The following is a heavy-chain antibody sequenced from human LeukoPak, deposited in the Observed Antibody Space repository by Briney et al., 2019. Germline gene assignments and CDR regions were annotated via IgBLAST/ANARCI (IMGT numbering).Heavy chain of an antibody. CDR2: SGSDEGDT. CDR1: TSY. Sequence: TSYILLVRQAPGRGLEWMGGSGSDEGDTYYAQKYQSKGTVTTDTSTSPAYMELRSLTSDDTAVYYCARDRWNFDDSSGSNRDFDSWGQGTLVTVSS. J-gene: IGHJ5*01. CDR3: ARDRWNFDDSSGSNRDFDS. V-gene: IGHV1-18*01. D-gene: IGHD3-22*01.